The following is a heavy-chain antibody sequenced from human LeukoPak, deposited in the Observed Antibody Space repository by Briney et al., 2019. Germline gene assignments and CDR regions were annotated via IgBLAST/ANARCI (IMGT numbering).Heavy chain of an antibody. CDR1: GFTFTKYA. D-gene: IGHD2-8*02. CDR2: ISSDGSTK. J-gene: IGHJ5*02. CDR3: ARDYSTAWVNWIDP. Sequence: GMSLRLSCAAYGFTFTKYAMHWVHQAPGKGLDWVAVISSDGSTKYYADSVKGRLIISRDNSKNTLYLQMDSLRTEDTAVYYCARDYSTAWVNWIDPWGQGTLVTVSS. V-gene: IGHV3-30-3*01.